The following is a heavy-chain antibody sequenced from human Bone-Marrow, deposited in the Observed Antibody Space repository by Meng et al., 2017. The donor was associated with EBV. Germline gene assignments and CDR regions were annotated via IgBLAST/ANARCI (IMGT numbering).Heavy chain of an antibody. CDR1: GFSFTIYG. J-gene: IGHJ4*02. Sequence: QVQLVESVGGVVQPGRSLRPSCAASGFSFTIYGMHWVRQEPDKGLEWVTGLSSDGSNQFYADFVRGRFTVSRDNSKNTLYLLMKGLRAEDTAVYFCAKDSSGHNSAWHVRLPEHLDYWGRGTLVTVYS. V-gene: IGHV3-30*18. CDR3: AKDSSGHNSAWHVRLPEHLDY. D-gene: IGHD6-19*01. CDR2: LSSDGSNQ.